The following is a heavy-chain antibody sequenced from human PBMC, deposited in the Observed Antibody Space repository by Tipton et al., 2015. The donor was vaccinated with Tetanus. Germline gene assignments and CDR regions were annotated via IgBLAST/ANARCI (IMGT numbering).Heavy chain of an antibody. CDR3: ARDQARGARGWNYFDC. CDR1: GGSVSSGGYY. CDR2: IYSSGST. Sequence: TLSLTCTVSGGSVSSGGYYWSWIRQHPGKGLEWIGDIYSSGSTYYNPSLKSRVTISEDTSKNQFSLNLNSVTDADTAFYYFARDQARGARGWNYFDCWGQGTLVTVSS. V-gene: IGHV4-31*03. D-gene: IGHD1-26*01. J-gene: IGHJ4*02.